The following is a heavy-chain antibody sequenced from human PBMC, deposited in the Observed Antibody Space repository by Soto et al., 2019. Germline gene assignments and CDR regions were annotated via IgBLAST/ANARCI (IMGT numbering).Heavy chain of an antibody. CDR3: AKTKTSVTVDDAFDI. D-gene: IGHD4-17*01. J-gene: IGHJ3*02. CDR1: GLTFRSYW. Sequence: GGSLRLSCAASGLTFRSYWMHWVRQAPGKGLEWVSAVSGRGGSTYYADSVKGRFTISRDNSKNTLYLQMNSLRAEDTAVYYCAKTKTSVTVDDAFDIWGQGTMVTVSS. V-gene: IGHV3-23*01. CDR2: VSGRGGST.